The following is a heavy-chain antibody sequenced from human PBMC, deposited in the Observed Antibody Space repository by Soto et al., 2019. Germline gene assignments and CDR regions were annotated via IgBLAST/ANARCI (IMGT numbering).Heavy chain of an antibody. CDR1: GFTFSSYA. CDR3: ATLDWSPGPNWFDP. CDR2: ISYDGSNK. V-gene: IGHV3-30-3*01. Sequence: GGSLRLSCAASGFTFSSYAMHWVRQAPGKGLEWVAVISYDGSNKYYADSVKGRFTISRDNSKNTLYLQMNSLRAEDTAVYYCATLDWSPGPNWFDPWGQGTLVTVSS. J-gene: IGHJ5*02. D-gene: IGHD3-9*01.